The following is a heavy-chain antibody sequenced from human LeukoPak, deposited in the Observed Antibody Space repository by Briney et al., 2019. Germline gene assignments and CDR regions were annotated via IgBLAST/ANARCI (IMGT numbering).Heavy chain of an antibody. CDR1: GYTFTSYG. V-gene: IGHV1-18*01. Sequence: ASVKVSCKASGYTFTSYGISWVRQAPGQGLEWMGWISAYNGNTNYAQKLRGRVTMTTDTSTSTAYMELRSLRSDDTAVYYCARDQRSSSWYRYFQHWGQGTLVTVSS. CDR2: ISAYNGNT. J-gene: IGHJ1*01. CDR3: ARDQRSSSWYRYFQH. D-gene: IGHD6-13*01.